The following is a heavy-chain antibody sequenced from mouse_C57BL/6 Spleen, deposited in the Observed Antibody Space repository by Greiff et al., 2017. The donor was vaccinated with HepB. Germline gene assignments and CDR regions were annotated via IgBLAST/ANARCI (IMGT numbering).Heavy chain of an antibody. J-gene: IGHJ2*01. V-gene: IGHV1-82*01. Sequence: VQLQQSGPELVKPGASVKISCKASGYAFSSSWMNWVKQRPGKGLEWIGRIYPGDGDTNYNGKFKGKATLTADKSSSTAYMQLSSLTSEDSAVYFCARRRNGNYPFDYWGQGTTLTVSS. CDR3: ARRRNGNYPFDY. D-gene: IGHD2-1*01. CDR2: IYPGDGDT. CDR1: GYAFSSSW.